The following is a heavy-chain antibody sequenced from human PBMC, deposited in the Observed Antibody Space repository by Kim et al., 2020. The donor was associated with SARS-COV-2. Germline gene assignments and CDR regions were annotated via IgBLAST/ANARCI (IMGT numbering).Heavy chain of an antibody. CDR1: GFSLSSGEVS. D-gene: IGHD3-10*01. CDR3: AHRCTGTGARQVDWFDP. CDR2: LYGDDDK. J-gene: IGHJ5*02. Sequence: SGPTLVTPTQTLTLTCTFSGFSLSSGEVSVGWIRQPPGKALEWLALLYGDDDKRYSPSLKTRLTITKDTSKNEVVLTMTNMDPVDTGTYYCAHRCTGTGARQVDWFDPWGQGTLVTVSS. V-gene: IGHV2-5*02.